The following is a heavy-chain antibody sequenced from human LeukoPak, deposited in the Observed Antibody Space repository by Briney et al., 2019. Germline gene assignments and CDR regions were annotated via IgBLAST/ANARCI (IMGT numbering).Heavy chain of an antibody. J-gene: IGHJ4*02. CDR2: IYTSGST. CDR3: ARATEDFRDYVFDY. CDR1: GGSISNYY. D-gene: IGHD4-17*01. V-gene: IGHV4-4*07. Sequence: SETLSLTCTVSGGSISNYYWNWIRQPAGKELEWIGRIYTSGSTNYNPSLKSRLTMSMDTSKNQFSLRLSSVTAADTAVYYCARATEDFRDYVFDYWGQGTLVTVSS.